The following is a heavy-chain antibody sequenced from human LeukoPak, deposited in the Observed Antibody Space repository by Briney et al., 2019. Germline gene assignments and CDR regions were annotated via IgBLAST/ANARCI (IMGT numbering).Heavy chain of an antibody. CDR1: GFTFNSYA. D-gene: IGHD6-19*01. CDR3: AREVENTSGWYSHFDY. V-gene: IGHV3-30*04. J-gene: IGHJ4*02. Sequence: GGSLRLSCTASGFTFNSYAMHWVRQAPGKGLEWVAVISYHGGNEYYTDSVKGRFTISRDNSKNTLSLQMNSLRAEDTAVYYCAREVENTSGWYSHFDYWGQGTLVTVSS. CDR2: ISYHGGNE.